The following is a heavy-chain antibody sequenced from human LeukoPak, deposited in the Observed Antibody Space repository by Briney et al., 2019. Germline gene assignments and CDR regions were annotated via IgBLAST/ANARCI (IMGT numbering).Heavy chain of an antibody. D-gene: IGHD1-1*01. J-gene: IGHJ4*02. CDR2: INPNSGGT. CDR1: GYTFTGYY. Sequence: ASVKVSCKASGYTFTGYYMHWVRQAPGQGLEWMGWINPNSGGTNYAQKFQGRVTMTRDTSISIAYMELSRLRSDDTAVYYCARETSIELELDYWGQGTLVTVSS. CDR3: ARETSIELELDY. V-gene: IGHV1-2*02.